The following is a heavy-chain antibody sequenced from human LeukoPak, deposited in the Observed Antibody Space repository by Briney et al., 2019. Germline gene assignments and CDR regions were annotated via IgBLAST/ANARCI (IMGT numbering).Heavy chain of an antibody. CDR2: ISSSSSYI. Sequence: GGSLRLSCAASGFTFSSYSMNWVRQAPGKGLEWVSSISSSSSYIYYADSVKGRFTISGDNAKNSLYLQMNSLRAEDTAVYYCARDPPYCSSTSCYLYGMDVWGQGTTVTVSS. V-gene: IGHV3-21*01. D-gene: IGHD2-2*01. J-gene: IGHJ6*02. CDR3: ARDPPYCSSTSCYLYGMDV. CDR1: GFTFSSYS.